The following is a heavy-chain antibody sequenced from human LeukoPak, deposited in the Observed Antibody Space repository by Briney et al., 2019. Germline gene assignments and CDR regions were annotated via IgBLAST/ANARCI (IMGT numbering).Heavy chain of an antibody. J-gene: IGHJ4*02. Sequence: GGSLRLSCAASGIIFSNYWMHWVRQAPGKGLVWVSRINRDGSSTSYADSVKGRFTISRDNAKNTLYLQMNSLRAEDTAVYYCARAYGSGRFDYWGQGTLVTVSS. CDR3: ARAYGSGRFDY. V-gene: IGHV3-74*01. CDR1: GIIFSNYW. CDR2: INRDGSST. D-gene: IGHD3-10*01.